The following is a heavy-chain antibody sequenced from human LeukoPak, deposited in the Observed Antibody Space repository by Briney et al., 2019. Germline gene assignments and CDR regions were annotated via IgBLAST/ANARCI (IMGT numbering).Heavy chain of an antibody. V-gene: IGHV3-7*01. CDR2: INEDGSVQ. Sequence: GGPLRLSCAVSGFIISDYWMNWVRQVPRKGLEWVANINEDGSVQDYVDSVRGRFTISRDNAKNSVYLQMNSLRVEDTAAYYCASRESSMARSHWGQGTLVTVSS. J-gene: IGHJ4*02. CDR1: GFIISDYW. D-gene: IGHD2/OR15-2a*01. CDR3: ASRESSMARSH.